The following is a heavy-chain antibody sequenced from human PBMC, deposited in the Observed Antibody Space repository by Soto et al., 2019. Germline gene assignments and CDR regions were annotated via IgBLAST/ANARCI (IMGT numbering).Heavy chain of an antibody. V-gene: IGHV3-53*01. D-gene: IGHD2-15*01. CDR1: GFTVSSNY. CDR3: ASDPYGGNADWFDP. Sequence: EVQLVESGGGLIQPGGSLRLSCAASGFTVSSNYMSWVRQAPGKGLEWVSTIYSGGSTFYADSVKGRFTISRDDSKNTLHLQINSRRAEDTAVYFCASDPYGGNADWFDPWGQGALVTVSS. CDR2: IYSGGST. J-gene: IGHJ5*02.